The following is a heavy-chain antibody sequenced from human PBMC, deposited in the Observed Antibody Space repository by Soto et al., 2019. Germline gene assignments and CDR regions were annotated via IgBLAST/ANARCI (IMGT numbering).Heavy chain of an antibody. CDR3: AKALMDYYDSSGYYVGHYFDY. Sequence: GGSLRLSCAASGFTFSSYARSWVRQAPGKGLEWVSAISGSGGSTYYADSVKGRFTISRDNSKNTLYLQMNSLRAEDTAVYYCAKALMDYYDSSGYYVGHYFDYWGQGTLVTVSS. V-gene: IGHV3-23*01. J-gene: IGHJ4*02. D-gene: IGHD3-22*01. CDR1: GFTFSSYA. CDR2: ISGSGGST.